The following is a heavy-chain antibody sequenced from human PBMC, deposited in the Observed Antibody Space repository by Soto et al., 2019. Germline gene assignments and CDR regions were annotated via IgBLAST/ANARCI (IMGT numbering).Heavy chain of an antibody. J-gene: IGHJ4*02. D-gene: IGHD1-1*01. Sequence: GGSLRLSCAASGITFGNYAMNWVRQAPGKGLECVSGISASGGNTYYADSVQGRFPISRDNSKNTLYLQMNSLRVEDTAVYYCATGTSTTWHRAYDYWGQGTLVTVSS. CDR3: ATGTSTTWHRAYDY. CDR1: GITFGNYA. CDR2: ISASGGNT. V-gene: IGHV3-23*01.